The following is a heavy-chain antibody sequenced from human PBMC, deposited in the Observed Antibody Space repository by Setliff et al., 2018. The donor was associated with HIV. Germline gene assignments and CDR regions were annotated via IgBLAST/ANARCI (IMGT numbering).Heavy chain of an antibody. CDR2: IFPGGNT. CDR3: ATLAAAGESYDY. J-gene: IGHJ4*02. CDR1: GGPIRSPSW. Sequence: SETLSLTCTVSGGPIRSPSWWSWFRQTPGKGLEWIGEIFPGGNTNYSPSIESRVTLSVDKSKNQFSLRLSSVTAADTAVYYCATLAAAGESYDYWGQGSLVTVSS. V-gene: IGHV4-4*02. D-gene: IGHD6-13*01.